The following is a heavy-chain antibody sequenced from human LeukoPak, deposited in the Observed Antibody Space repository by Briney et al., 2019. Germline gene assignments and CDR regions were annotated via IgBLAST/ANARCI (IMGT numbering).Heavy chain of an antibody. CDR2: IKQDGSEK. V-gene: IGHV3-7*01. Sequence: PGGSLRLSCAASGFTFSSYWISWVRQAPGKGREWVANIKQDGSEKYYVDSVKGRFTISRDNAKNSLYLQMNSLRAEDTAVYYCARDRVGLRYFDWVEYWYFDLWGRGTLVTVSS. CDR1: GFTFSSYW. CDR3: ARDRVGLRYFDWVEYWYFDL. D-gene: IGHD3-9*01. J-gene: IGHJ2*01.